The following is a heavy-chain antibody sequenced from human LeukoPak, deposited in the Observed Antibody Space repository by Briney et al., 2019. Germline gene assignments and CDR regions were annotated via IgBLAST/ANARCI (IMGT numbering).Heavy chain of an antibody. CDR2: IYPGDSDT. D-gene: IGHD1-26*01. J-gene: IGHJ4*02. V-gene: IGHV5-51*01. CDR1: GYSFTSFW. CDR3: ARGRYSGTYLSYFDY. Sequence: GESLKISCKCSGYSFTSFWIAWVRQMPGKGLEWMGIIYPGDSDTRYSPSFEGQVTFSADKSISTAYLQWSSLKASDTAMYYCARGRYSGTYLSYFDYWAQGTLVTVSS.